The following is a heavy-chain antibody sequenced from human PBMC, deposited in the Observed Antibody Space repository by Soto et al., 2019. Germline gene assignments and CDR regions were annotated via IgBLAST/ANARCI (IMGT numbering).Heavy chain of an antibody. CDR2: IYHSGST. CDR3: ARREITAGGADY. D-gene: IGHD6-13*01. Sequence: QVQLQESGPGLVKPSGTLSLTCAVSGGSISSSNWWSWVRQPPGKGLEWIGEIYHSGSTNYNPSLKSRXNIXVXRSKSQFSLKLSSVTAADTAVYYCARREITAGGADYWGQGTLVTVSS. CDR1: GGSISSSNW. J-gene: IGHJ4*02. V-gene: IGHV4-4*02.